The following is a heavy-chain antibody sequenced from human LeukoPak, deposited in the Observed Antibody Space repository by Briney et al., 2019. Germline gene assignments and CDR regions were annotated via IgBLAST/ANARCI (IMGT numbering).Heavy chain of an antibody. J-gene: IGHJ4*02. CDR1: GFTFSSYA. Sequence: GGSLRLSCAASGFTFSSYAMSWVRQAPGKGLEWVSAISGSGGSTYYADSVKGRFTISRDNSKNTLYLQMNSLRAEDTAVYYCAKLGGGYSYGFGVYYFDYWGQGTLVTVSS. CDR2: ISGSGGST. CDR3: AKLGGGYSYGFGVYYFDY. V-gene: IGHV3-23*01. D-gene: IGHD5-18*01.